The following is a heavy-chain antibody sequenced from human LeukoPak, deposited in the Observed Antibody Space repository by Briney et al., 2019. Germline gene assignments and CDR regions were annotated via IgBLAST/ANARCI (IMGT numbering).Heavy chain of an antibody. CDR2: ISGSGGST. CDR1: GFTFSSYG. Sequence: PGGSLRLSCAASGFTFSSYGMSWVRQAPGKGLEWVSAISGSGGSTYYADSVKGRFTISRDNSKNTLYLQMNSLRAEDTAVYYCAKAVLWFGERWYFDYWGQGTLVTVSS. D-gene: IGHD3-10*01. CDR3: AKAVLWFGERWYFDY. J-gene: IGHJ4*02. V-gene: IGHV3-23*01.